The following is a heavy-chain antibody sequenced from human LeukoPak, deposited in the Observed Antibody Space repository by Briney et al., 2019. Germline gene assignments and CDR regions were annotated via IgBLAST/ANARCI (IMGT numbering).Heavy chain of an antibody. CDR1: GFTFSSYS. CDR2: ISSSSSYI. Sequence: GGSLRFSCAASGFTFSSYSMNGVRQAPGKGLEWVSSISSSSSYIYYADSVKGRFTISRDNAKNSLYLQMNSLRAEDTAVYYCASGTDYDFWSGYPPSFDYWGQGTLVTVSS. V-gene: IGHV3-21*01. D-gene: IGHD3-3*01. CDR3: ASGTDYDFWSGYPPSFDY. J-gene: IGHJ4*02.